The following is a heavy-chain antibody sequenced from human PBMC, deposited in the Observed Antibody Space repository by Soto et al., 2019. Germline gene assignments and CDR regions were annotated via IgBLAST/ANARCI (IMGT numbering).Heavy chain of an antibody. CDR3: ARDYDSSGYPLYGMDV. J-gene: IGHJ6*02. D-gene: IGHD3-22*01. CDR1: GYTFTSYG. CDR2: ISAYNGNT. Sequence: ASVKVSCKASGYTFTSYGISWVRQAPGQGLEWMGWISAYNGNTNYAQKLQGRVTMTTDTSTGTAYMELRSLRSDDTAVYYCARDYDSSGYPLYGMDVWGQGTTVTVSS. V-gene: IGHV1-18*04.